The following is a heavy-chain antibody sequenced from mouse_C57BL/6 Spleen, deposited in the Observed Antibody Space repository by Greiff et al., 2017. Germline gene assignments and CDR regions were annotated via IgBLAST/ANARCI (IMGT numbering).Heavy chain of an antibody. V-gene: IGHV1-64*01. CDR1: GYTFTSYW. CDR2: IHPYSGST. Sequence: QVQLKQPGAELVKPGASVKLSCKASGYTFTSYWMHWVKQRPGQGLEWIGMIHPYSGSTNYNQKFKSKATLTVDKSSSTAYMQLRRLTSEDSAVYYCARRGTGTTYFDVWGTGTTFTVSS. J-gene: IGHJ1*03. CDR3: ARRGTGTTYFDV. D-gene: IGHD4-1*01.